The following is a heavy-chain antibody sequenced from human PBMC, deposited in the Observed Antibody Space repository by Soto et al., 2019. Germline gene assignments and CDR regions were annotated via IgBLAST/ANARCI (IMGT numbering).Heavy chain of an antibody. D-gene: IGHD4-17*01. CDR2: INHCGGST. J-gene: IGHJ5*02. CDR1: GYTFTSYY. CDR3: ARGLVGTVTQTRYNWFDP. V-gene: IGHV1-46*01. Sequence: QVQLVQAGAEVKKPGASVKVSCKASGYTFTSYYMHWVRQAPGQGLAWMGIINHCGGSTSDAQKCRGSVIMNSDTYRRAVYMELSRRRTEDTAVYYCARGLVGTVTQTRYNWFDPWGPGNMITVSS.